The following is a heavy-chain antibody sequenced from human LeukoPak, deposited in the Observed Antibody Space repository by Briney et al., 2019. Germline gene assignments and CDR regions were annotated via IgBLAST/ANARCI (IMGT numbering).Heavy chain of an antibody. D-gene: IGHD5-18*01. CDR3: ATDRRRTNTAMADY. V-gene: IGHV1-69*02. J-gene: IGHJ4*02. CDR1: GGTFSSYT. CDR2: IIPILGIA. Sequence: GASVKVSCKASGGTFSSYTISWVRQAPGQGLEWMGRIIPILGIANYAQKFQGRVTITADKSTSTAYMELSSLRSEGTAVYYCATDRRRTNTAMADYWGQGTLVTVSS.